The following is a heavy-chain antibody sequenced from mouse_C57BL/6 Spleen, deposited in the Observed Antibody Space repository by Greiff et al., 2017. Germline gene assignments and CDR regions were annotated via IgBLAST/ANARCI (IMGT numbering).Heavy chain of an antibody. Sequence: EVMLVESGGGLVKPGGSLKLSCAASGFTFSSYAMSWVRQTPEKRLEWVATISDGGSYTYYPDNVKGRFTISRDNAKNNLYLQMSHLKSEDTAMYYCARDRESFDYWGQGTTLTVSS. CDR3: ARDRESFDY. CDR1: GFTFSSYA. V-gene: IGHV5-4*01. J-gene: IGHJ2*01. D-gene: IGHD3-3*01. CDR2: ISDGGSYT.